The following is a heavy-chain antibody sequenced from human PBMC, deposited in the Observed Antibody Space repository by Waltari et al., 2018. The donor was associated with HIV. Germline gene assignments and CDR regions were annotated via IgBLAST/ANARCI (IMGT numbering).Heavy chain of an antibody. CDR3: ARGGDGYNLAHAFDI. V-gene: IGHV4-61*01. Sequence: QVQLQESGPGLVKPSETLSLTCTVSGGSVSRKTYYWSWIRQPPGKGLEWIGYIYHSASTNYNPPLKSRVTRSVDTSKNQFSLRLTSVTAADTAVYYCARGGDGYNLAHAFDIWGQGTMVTVSS. CDR1: GGSVSRKTYY. CDR2: IYHSAST. J-gene: IGHJ3*02. D-gene: IGHD5-12*01.